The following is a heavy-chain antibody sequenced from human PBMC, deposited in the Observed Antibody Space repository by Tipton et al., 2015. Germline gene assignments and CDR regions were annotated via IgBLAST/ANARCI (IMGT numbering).Heavy chain of an antibody. CDR3: ACHDYDLLTRDYQTVDY. D-gene: IGHD3-9*01. CDR2: ISHGGNT. Sequence: TLSLTCTVSGDSISTDYYWVWIRQPPGKGLEWIGTISHGGNTFYNPSLKSRVTISADTSKNQFSLRLSSVTAADTAVYYCACHDYDLLTRDYQTVDYWGQGTLVTVSS. CDR1: GDSISTDYY. V-gene: IGHV4-38-2*02. J-gene: IGHJ4*02.